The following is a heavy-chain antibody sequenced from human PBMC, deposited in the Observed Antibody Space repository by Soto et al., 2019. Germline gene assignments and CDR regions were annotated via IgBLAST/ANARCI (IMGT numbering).Heavy chain of an antibody. J-gene: IGHJ4*02. V-gene: IGHV3-74*01. CDR1: GITFTNYW. CDR2: VDSDGRGT. Sequence: EVQLVESGGGSVQPGGSLRLSCVASGITFTNYWMHWVRQVPGKGLVWVARVDSDGRGTSYADFVKGRFTISRDNSKNTLYLQMNSLRVEDTAMYYCGTGFEHCGQGIPVTVSS. D-gene: IGHD4-17*01. CDR3: GTGFEH.